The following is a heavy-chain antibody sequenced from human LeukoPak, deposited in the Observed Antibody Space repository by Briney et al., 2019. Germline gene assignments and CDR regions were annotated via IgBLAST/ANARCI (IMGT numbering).Heavy chain of an antibody. Sequence: PETLSLTCAVYGGSFSDYYWTWIRQPPGKGLEWIGEVNHSGVTNYNPSIKSRVTLSVDTLKNPFSLKVNSVTAADTAVYYCARSPTSCVSATCPVAHSGYDLDYWSRGMLVTVSS. CDR3: ARSPTSCVSATCPVAHSGYDLDY. CDR2: VNHSGVT. D-gene: IGHD5-12*01. J-gene: IGHJ4*02. CDR1: GGSFSDYY. V-gene: IGHV4-34*01.